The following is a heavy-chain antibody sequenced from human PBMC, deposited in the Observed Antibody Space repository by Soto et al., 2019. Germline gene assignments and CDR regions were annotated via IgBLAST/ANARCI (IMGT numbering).Heavy chain of an antibody. CDR3: VRTHFDSWSFNCYGMDV. CDR2: IKQDGSEE. D-gene: IGHD3-3*01. J-gene: IGHJ6*02. Sequence: DVQLAESGGGLVQPGGSLRLSCVASGQTFNRYWMSWVRQAPGKGLEWVANIKQDGSEEYYVDSVKGRFTISRDNAKKSLYLQMNSLRAEDTAMYYCVRTHFDSWSFNCYGMDVWGQGTTVTVSS. V-gene: IGHV3-7*03. CDR1: GQTFNRYW.